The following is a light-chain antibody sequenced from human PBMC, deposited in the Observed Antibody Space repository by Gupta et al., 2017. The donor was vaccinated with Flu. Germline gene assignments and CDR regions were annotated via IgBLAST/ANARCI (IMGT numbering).Light chain of an antibody. V-gene: IGKV2-24*01. CDR2: EIS. J-gene: IGKJ2*02. CDR1: QSLIHDNGHTY. Sequence: VMTQTPLSSPVTLGQPASISCRSSQSLIHDNGHTYLSWLQQSPGQPPRLLIYEISKRFSGVPDRFSGSGAGTYFTLRISRVEAEDVGVYYCRQAKHFPSTFGQGTKLEI. CDR3: RQAKHFPST.